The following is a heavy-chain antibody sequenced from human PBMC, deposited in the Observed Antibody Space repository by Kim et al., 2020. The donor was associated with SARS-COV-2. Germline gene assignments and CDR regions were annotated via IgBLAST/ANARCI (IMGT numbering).Heavy chain of an antibody. Sequence: GGSLRLSCAASGFTFSTYGMHWVRQAPGKGLEWVAVVSPDGSNKYHIDSVKGRFTISRDNSKNTMYLQMNSLRDEDTAVYYCAKEPYWYFDVWGRGTLVTVSS. J-gene: IGHJ2*01. CDR2: VSPDGSNK. CDR1: GFTFSTYG. V-gene: IGHV3-30*18. CDR3: AKEPYWYFDV.